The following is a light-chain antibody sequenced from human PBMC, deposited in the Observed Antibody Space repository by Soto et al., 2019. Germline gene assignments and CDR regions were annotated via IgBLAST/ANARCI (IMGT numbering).Light chain of an antibody. CDR1: SSNIGAGYD. V-gene: IGLV1-40*01. J-gene: IGLJ2*01. Sequence: QSVLTQPPSVSGAPGQRVTISCTGSSSNIGAGYDVHWYQQLPGTAPKLLIYGXXXRPSGVPDRFSGSKSGTSASLAITGXXXXXXXXXYCQSYDSSLSGSVFGGGTQLTVL. CDR2: GXX. CDR3: QSYDSSLSGSV.